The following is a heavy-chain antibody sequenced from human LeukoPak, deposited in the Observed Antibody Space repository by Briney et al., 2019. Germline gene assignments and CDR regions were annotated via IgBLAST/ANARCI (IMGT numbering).Heavy chain of an antibody. CDR1: GFTFSSYA. V-gene: IGHV3-23*01. D-gene: IGHD3-16*01. CDR3: AKDSSDVDPRGSDFDY. CDR2: ISGSGGST. J-gene: IGHJ4*02. Sequence: PGGSLRLSCAASGFTFSSYAMSWVRQAPGKGLEWVSAISGSGGSTYYADSVKGRFTISRDNSKNTLYLQMNSLRAEDTAVYYCAKDSSDVDPRGSDFDYWGQGTLVTVSS.